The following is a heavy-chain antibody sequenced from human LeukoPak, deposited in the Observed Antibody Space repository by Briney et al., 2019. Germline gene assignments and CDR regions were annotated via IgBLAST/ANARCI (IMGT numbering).Heavy chain of an antibody. J-gene: IGHJ4*02. Sequence: PSETLSLTCNVSGYSISNGYFWGWIRQSPGKGLEWIGNIYRTGTTFYNPSLQSRVSISVDTSKNTFSLRLRSVTAADTAVYYCAREGGLDGYNSYYFDYWGQGTLVTVSS. CDR2: IYRTGTT. D-gene: IGHD5-24*01. CDR1: GYSISNGYF. V-gene: IGHV4-38-2*02. CDR3: AREGGLDGYNSYYFDY.